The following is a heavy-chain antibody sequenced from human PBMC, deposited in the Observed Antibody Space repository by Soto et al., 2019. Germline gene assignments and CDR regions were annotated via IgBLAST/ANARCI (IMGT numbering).Heavy chain of an antibody. CDR3: ARDGSNSPDFIAS. V-gene: IGHV4-30-4*01. Sequence: PSETLSLTCSVSGGSINNYEYYWTWIRQPPGEGLEWIGHIYYTGSTSYNPSLKSRVTISLDTSKNQFSLKVNSVSAADTAVYFCARDGSNSPDFIASWGQGTLVTVSS. D-gene: IGHD1-1*01. CDR2: IYYTGST. CDR1: GGSINNYEYY. J-gene: IGHJ4*02.